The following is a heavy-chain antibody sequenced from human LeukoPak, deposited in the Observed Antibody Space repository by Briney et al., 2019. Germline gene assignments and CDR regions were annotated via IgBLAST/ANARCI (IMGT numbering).Heavy chain of an antibody. J-gene: IGHJ6*03. Sequence: GASVTVSCKASGGTFSSYAISWVRQAPGQGLEWMGGIIPIFGTANYAQKFQGRVTITADESTSTAYMELSSLRSEDTAVYYCARLLGYCSSTSCYTGRYYYYMDVWGKGTTVTVSS. CDR1: GGTFSSYA. CDR3: ARLLGYCSSTSCYTGRYYYYMDV. V-gene: IGHV1-69*13. CDR2: IIPIFGTA. D-gene: IGHD2-2*02.